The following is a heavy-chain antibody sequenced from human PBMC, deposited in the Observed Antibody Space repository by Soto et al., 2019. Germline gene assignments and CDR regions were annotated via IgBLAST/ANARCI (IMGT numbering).Heavy chain of an antibody. J-gene: IGHJ3*02. CDR3: ARVSPLRPYAFDI. D-gene: IGHD4-17*01. Sequence: GGSLRLSCAASGFTFSSYWMHWVRQAPGKGLVWVSRINSDGRSTSYADSVKGRFTIARDNAKHTLYLQMNSLRAEDTAVYYCARVSPLRPYAFDIWGQGTMVTVSS. CDR1: GFTFSSYW. CDR2: INSDGRST. V-gene: IGHV3-74*01.